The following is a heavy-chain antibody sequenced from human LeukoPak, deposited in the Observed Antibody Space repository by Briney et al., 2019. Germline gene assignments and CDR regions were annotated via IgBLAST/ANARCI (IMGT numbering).Heavy chain of an antibody. Sequence: SETLSLTCTVSGGSVSSYYWSWIRQPPGKGLEWIGYIYYTGSTEYNPSLKSRVTISVDTSMNQFSLNLSSVTAADTAVYYCARHLILADYYNWFDPWGQGTLVTVSS. CDR3: ARHLILADYYNWFDP. CDR2: IYYTGST. D-gene: IGHD3-9*01. CDR1: GGSVSSYY. V-gene: IGHV4-59*08. J-gene: IGHJ5*02.